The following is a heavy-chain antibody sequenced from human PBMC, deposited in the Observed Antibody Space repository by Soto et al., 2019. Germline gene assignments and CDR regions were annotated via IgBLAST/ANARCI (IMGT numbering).Heavy chain of an antibody. CDR2: ISAYNGNT. D-gene: IGHD3-16*01. CDR3: AVYLGAKYDFGGGESWFDP. V-gene: IGHV1-18*01. CDR1: GYTFTSYG. Sequence: ASVKVSCKASGYTFTSYGISWVRQAPGQGLEWMGWISAYNGNTNYAQKLQGRVTMTTDTSTSTAYMELRSLRSDDTAVYYCAVYLGAKYDFGGGESWFDPWGQGTLVTVSS. J-gene: IGHJ5*02.